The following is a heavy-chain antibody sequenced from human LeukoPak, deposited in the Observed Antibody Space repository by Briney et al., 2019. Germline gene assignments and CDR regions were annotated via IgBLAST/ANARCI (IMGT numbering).Heavy chain of an antibody. D-gene: IGHD6-19*01. J-gene: IGHJ4*02. V-gene: IGHV1-46*01. CDR3: ASGSSGWAYFDY. CDR1: GYTFTSYY. CDR2: INPSGGST. Sequence: ASVKVSCKASGYTFTSYYMHWVRQAPGQGLEWMGIINPSGGSTSCAQKFQGRVTMTRDTSTSTVYMELSSLRSEDTAVYYCASGSSGWAYFDYWGQGTLVTVSS.